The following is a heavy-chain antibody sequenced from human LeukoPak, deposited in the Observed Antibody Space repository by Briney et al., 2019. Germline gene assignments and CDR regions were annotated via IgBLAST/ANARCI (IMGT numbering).Heavy chain of an antibody. CDR3: ARVYGLGGGRWDYFDY. V-gene: IGHV1-18*01. Sequence: ASVKVSCKASGYTFTSYGISWVRQAPGQGLEWMGWISAYNGNTNYAQKLQGGVTMTTDTSTSTAYMELRSLRSDDTAVYYCARVYGLGGGRWDYFDYWGQGTLVTVSS. D-gene: IGHD2-15*01. CDR1: GYTFTSYG. CDR2: ISAYNGNT. J-gene: IGHJ4*02.